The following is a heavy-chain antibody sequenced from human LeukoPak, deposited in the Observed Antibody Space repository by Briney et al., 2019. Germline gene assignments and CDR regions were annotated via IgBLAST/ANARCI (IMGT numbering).Heavy chain of an antibody. CDR2: MNPNSGNT. Sequence: GASVKVSCKASGYTFTSYGISWVRQAPGQGLEWMGWMNPNSGNTGYAQKFQGRVTMTRNTSISTAYMELSSLRSEDTAVYYCARGPLSWELLPGWFDPWGQGTLVTVSS. D-gene: IGHD1-26*01. J-gene: IGHJ5*02. V-gene: IGHV1-8*02. CDR3: ARGPLSWELLPGWFDP. CDR1: GYTFTSYG.